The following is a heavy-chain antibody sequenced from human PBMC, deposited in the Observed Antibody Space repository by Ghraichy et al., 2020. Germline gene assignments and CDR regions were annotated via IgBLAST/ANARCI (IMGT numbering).Heavy chain of an antibody. CDR1: GGTFSSYA. CDR3: AKMNIVVVPAAIRYYYYGMDV. Sequence: SVKVSCKASGGTFSSYAISWVRQAPGQGLEWMGGIIPIFGTANYAQKFQGRVTITADESTSTAYMELSSLRSEDTAVYYCAKMNIVVVPAAIRYYYYGMDVWGQGTTVTVSS. J-gene: IGHJ6*02. CDR2: IIPIFGTA. V-gene: IGHV1-69*13. D-gene: IGHD2-2*02.